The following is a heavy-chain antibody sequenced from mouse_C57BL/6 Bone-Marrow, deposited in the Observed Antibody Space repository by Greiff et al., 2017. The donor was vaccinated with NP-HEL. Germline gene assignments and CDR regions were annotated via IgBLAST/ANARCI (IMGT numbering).Heavy chain of an antibody. CDR2: LSNGGGST. CDR3: ARPYYYGSFAMDY. D-gene: IGHD1-1*01. V-gene: IGHV5-12*01. Sequence: EVQVVESGGGFVQPGGSLKLSCAASGFTFSDYYMYLVRPNPEKRLGWVAYLSNGGGSTYYPDPVKGRFTISRDNAKNTLYLQMSRLKSEDTAMYYCARPYYYGSFAMDYWGQGTSVTVSS. J-gene: IGHJ4*01. CDR1: GFTFSDYY.